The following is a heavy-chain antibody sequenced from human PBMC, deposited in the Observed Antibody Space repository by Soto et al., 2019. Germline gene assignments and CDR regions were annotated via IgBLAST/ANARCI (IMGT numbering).Heavy chain of an antibody. V-gene: IGHV4-34*01. Sequence: SETLSLTCAVYGGSFSGYYWSWIRQPPGKGLEWIGEINHSGSTNYNPSLKSRVTISVDTSKNQFSLKLSSVTAADTAVYYCARGEPKYCSGGSCYSDRIDYWGQGTLVTVSS. D-gene: IGHD2-15*01. CDR2: INHSGST. CDR1: GGSFSGYY. J-gene: IGHJ4*02. CDR3: ARGEPKYCSGGSCYSDRIDY.